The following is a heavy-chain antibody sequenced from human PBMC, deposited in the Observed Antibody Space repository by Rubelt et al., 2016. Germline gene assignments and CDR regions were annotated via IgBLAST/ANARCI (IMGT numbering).Heavy chain of an antibody. J-gene: IGHJ4*02. CDR2: INHSGST. V-gene: IGHV4-34*01. Sequence: QVQLQQWGAGLLKPSETLSLTCAVYGGSFSGYYWSWIRQPPGKGLEWIGEINHSGSTNYNPSLKSRVTISVDTSKIQCALKLSSVTAADTAVDYGARYDYVWGRTKRSGTLDYWGQGTLVTVSS. CDR1: GGSFSGYY. CDR3: ARYDYVWGRTKRSGTLDY. D-gene: IGHD3-16*01.